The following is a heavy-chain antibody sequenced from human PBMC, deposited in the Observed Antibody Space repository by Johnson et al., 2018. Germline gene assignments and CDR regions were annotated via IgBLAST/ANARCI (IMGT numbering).Heavy chain of an antibody. J-gene: IGHJ6*02. D-gene: IGHD3-3*01. CDR1: GGSFSGYY. V-gene: IGHV4-34*01. CDR2: INHSGST. Sequence: QVQLQQWGAGLLKPSETLSLTCAVYGGSFSGYYWSWIRPPPGKGLEWIGEINHSGSTNYNPSLKSRVTISVDTSKNQFSLKLSSVPAADTAVYYCARGPQRFLEWLLDSDYYYGMDVWGQGTTVTVSS. CDR3: ARGPQRFLEWLLDSDYYYGMDV.